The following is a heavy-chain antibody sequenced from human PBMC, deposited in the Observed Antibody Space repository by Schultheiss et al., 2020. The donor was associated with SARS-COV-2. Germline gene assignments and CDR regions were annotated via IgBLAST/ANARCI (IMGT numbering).Heavy chain of an antibody. CDR3: ARHLPFYGDPSYYGMDV. CDR2: INPSGGST. CDR1: GYTFTSYG. Sequence: ASVKVSCKASGYTFTSYGISWVRQAPGQGLEWMGIINPSGGSTSYAQKFQGRVTITADESTSTAYMELCSLRSEDTAVYYCARHLPFYGDPSYYGMDVWGQGTTVTVSS. J-gene: IGHJ6*02. D-gene: IGHD4-17*01. V-gene: IGHV1-46*01.